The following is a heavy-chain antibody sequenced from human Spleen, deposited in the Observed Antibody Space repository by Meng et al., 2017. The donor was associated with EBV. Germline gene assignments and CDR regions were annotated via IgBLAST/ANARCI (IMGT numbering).Heavy chain of an antibody. CDR3: ARAGYHRPTSEY. CDR1: RGFITSGDW. Sequence: VQLREAGPGLVGPSGTLSLPCAVSRGFITSGDWWSWVRQSPGKGLEWIGEIHHSGGTSYNPSLKSRVTISLDMSKDQFSLRLSSVTAADTAVYYCARAGYHRPTSEYWGQGTLVTVSS. D-gene: IGHD2-15*01. J-gene: IGHJ4*02. V-gene: IGHV4-4*02. CDR2: IHHSGGT.